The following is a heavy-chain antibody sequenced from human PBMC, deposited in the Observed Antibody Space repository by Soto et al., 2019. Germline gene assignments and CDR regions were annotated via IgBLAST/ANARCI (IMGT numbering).Heavy chain of an antibody. J-gene: IGHJ4*02. Sequence: EVQLWESGGGLAQPGESLTLSCAASGFTFSDYTMSWVRQAPGQVLECISVILSNFKTFYADSVRGRFTISRDNSKNTLYLEMNSLRPEDTAVYYCARRTNGYFGYWGQGALVTVSS. V-gene: IGHV3-23*05. CDR1: GFTFSDYT. D-gene: IGHD2-8*01. CDR2: ILSNFKT. CDR3: ARRTNGYFGY.